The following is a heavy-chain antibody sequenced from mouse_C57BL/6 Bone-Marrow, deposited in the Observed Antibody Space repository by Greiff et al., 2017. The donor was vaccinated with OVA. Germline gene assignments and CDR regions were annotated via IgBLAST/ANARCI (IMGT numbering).Heavy chain of an antibody. CDR3: TGDYYGAY. Sequence: VQLKESGEGLVKPGGSLKLSCAASGFTFSSYAMSWVRQTPEKRLEWVAYISSGGDYIYYADTVKGRFTITRDNAGNTLYLQMSSLKSEDTAMYYCTGDYYGAYWGQGTLVTVSA. CDR2: ISSGGDYI. J-gene: IGHJ3*01. D-gene: IGHD1-1*01. V-gene: IGHV5-9-1*02. CDR1: GFTFSSYA.